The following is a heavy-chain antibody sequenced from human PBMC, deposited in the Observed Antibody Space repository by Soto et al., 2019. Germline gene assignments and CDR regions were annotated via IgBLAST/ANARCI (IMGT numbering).Heavy chain of an antibody. V-gene: IGHV3-53*01. CDR1: GFTVSSNY. CDR2: IYSGGST. J-gene: IGHJ5*02. Sequence: LRLSCAASGFTVSSNYMSWVRQAPGKGLEWVSVIYSGGSTYYADSVKGRFTISRDNSKNTLFLEMNSLSPEDTGVYFCAKKGSGGNWFDTWGQGTLVTVS. CDR3: AKKGSGGNWFDT.